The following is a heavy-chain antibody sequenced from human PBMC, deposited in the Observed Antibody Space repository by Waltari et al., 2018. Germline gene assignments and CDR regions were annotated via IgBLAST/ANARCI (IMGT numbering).Heavy chain of an antibody. CDR1: GYTFTSYA. CDR2: IIPIFGTA. J-gene: IGHJ1*01. V-gene: IGHV1-69*13. D-gene: IGHD4-17*01. Sequence: QVQLVQSGAEVKKPGASVKVSCKASGYTFTSYAMHWVRQAPGQRLEWMGWIIPIFGTANYAQKFQGRVTITADESTSTAYMELSSLRSEDTAVYYCASPVLRGTEYFQHWGQGTLVTVSS. CDR3: ASPVLRGTEYFQH.